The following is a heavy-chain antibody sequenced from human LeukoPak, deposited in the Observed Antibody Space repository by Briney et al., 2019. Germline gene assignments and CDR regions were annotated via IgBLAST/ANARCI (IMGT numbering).Heavy chain of an antibody. CDR2: ISGSGGST. J-gene: IGHJ4*02. V-gene: IGHV3-23*01. CDR3: AKVKDHKAAAAKGCFDY. D-gene: IGHD6-13*01. CDR1: GFTFSSYA. Sequence: PGGSLRLSCAASGFTFSSYAMSWVRQAPGKGLEWVSAISGSGGSTYYTDSVKGRFTISRDNSKNTLYLQMNSLRAEDTAVYYCAKVKDHKAAAAKGCFDYWGQGTLVTVSS.